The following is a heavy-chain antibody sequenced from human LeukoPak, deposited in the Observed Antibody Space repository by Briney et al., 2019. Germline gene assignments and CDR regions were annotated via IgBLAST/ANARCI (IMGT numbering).Heavy chain of an antibody. Sequence: GGSLRLSCAASGFTFSSYSMNWVRQAPGKGLEWVSSISSSSSYIYYADSVKGRFTISRDNDKNSLYLQMNSLRAEDTAVYYCARGSPTTCYMDVWGKGTTVTVSS. J-gene: IGHJ6*03. CDR1: GFTFSSYS. V-gene: IGHV3-21*01. D-gene: IGHD4-11*01. CDR2: ISSSSSYI. CDR3: ARGSPTTCYMDV.